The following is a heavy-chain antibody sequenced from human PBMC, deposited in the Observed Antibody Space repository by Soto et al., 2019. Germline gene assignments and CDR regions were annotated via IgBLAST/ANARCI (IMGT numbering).Heavy chain of an antibody. V-gene: IGHV3-7*01. D-gene: IGHD3-3*01. CDR3: ARVTIFGVVNWFDP. J-gene: IGHJ5*02. CDR2: IKQDGSEK. Sequence: GGSLRLSCATSGFTFSSYWMSWVRQAPGKGLEWVANIKQDGSEKYYVDSVKGRFTISRDNTKNSLYLQMNSLRAEDTAVYYCARVTIFGVVNWFDPWGQGTLVTVSS. CDR1: GFTFSSYW.